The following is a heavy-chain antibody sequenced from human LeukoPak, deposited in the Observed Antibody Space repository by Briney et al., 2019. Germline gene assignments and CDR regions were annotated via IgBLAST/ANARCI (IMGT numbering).Heavy chain of an antibody. CDR1: GFTFSSYA. CDR2: ISGSGGST. Sequence: GGSLRLSCAASGFTFSSYAMGWVRQAPGKGLEWVSAISGSGGSTYYADSVKGRFTISRDNSKNTLYLQMNSLRAEDTAVYYCAREMITFGGVIVMAFDYWGQGTLVTVSS. V-gene: IGHV3-23*01. J-gene: IGHJ4*02. CDR3: AREMITFGGVIVMAFDY. D-gene: IGHD3-16*02.